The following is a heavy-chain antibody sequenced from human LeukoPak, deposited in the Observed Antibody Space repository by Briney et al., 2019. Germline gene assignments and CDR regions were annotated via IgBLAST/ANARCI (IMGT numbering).Heavy chain of an antibody. CDR1: GGSISSSSYY. CDR3: ARDPAVLWFGESHKGFDP. D-gene: IGHD3-10*01. J-gene: IGHJ5*02. Sequence: SETLSLTCTVSGGSISSSSYYWGWIRQPPGKGLEWIGSIYYSGSTYYNPSLKSRVTISVDTSKNQFSLKLSSVTAADTAVYYCARDPAVLWFGESHKGFDPWGQGTLVTVSS. V-gene: IGHV4-39*07. CDR2: IYYSGST.